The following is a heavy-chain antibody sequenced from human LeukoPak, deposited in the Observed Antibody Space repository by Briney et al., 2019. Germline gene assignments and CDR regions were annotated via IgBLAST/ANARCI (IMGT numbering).Heavy chain of an antibody. J-gene: IGHJ4*02. CDR1: GFTFSSYW. V-gene: IGHV3-74*01. CDR2: ISGDGTRT. D-gene: IGHD1-20*01. Sequence: PGGSLRLSCAASGFTFSSYWMHWVRQAPGKGLVWVSYISGDGTRTTYADSVKGRFTISRDNAKNSLYLQMNSLRAEDTAVYYCARDPPFIIGTTFFDYWGQGTLVTVSS. CDR3: ARDPPFIIGTTFFDY.